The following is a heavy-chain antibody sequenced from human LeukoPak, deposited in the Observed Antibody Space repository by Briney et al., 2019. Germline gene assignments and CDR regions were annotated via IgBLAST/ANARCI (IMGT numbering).Heavy chain of an antibody. V-gene: IGHV4-39*01. CDR2: IYYSGST. Sequence: TSETLSLTCTVSGGSISSSRFYWGWIRQPPGQGLEWIGSIYYSGSTYYNPSLKSRVTISVDTSKNQLSLKLSSVTAADTAVYYCARNGGDCSGGSCYSHWFDPWGQGTLVTVSS. D-gene: IGHD2-15*01. J-gene: IGHJ5*02. CDR3: ARNGGDCSGGSCYSHWFDP. CDR1: GGSISSSRFY.